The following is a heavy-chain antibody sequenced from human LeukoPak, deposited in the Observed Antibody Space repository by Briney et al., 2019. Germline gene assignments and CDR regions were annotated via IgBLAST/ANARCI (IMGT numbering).Heavy chain of an antibody. J-gene: IGHJ5*02. V-gene: IGHV4-59*08. Sequence: SQTLSLTCTVSGGSISSYYWNWIRQPPGKGLEWIGYIYYSGSTNYNPSLKSRVTISVDTSKKQFSLKLTPVTAADPAMYYCARHSRDYPHNWFDPWGQGTLVTVSS. CDR2: IYYSGST. CDR3: ARHSRDYPHNWFDP. CDR1: GGSISSYY. D-gene: IGHD4-17*01.